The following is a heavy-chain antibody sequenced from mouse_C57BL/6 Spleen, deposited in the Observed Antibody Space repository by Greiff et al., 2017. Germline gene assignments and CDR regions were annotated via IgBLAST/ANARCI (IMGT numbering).Heavy chain of an antibody. J-gene: IGHJ2*01. CDR1: GYAFSSYW. CDR2: IYPGDGDT. D-gene: IGHD2-5*01. V-gene: IGHV1-80*01. Sequence: QVQLQQSGAELVKPGASVKISCKASGYAFSSYWMNWVKQRPGKGLEWIGQIYPGDGDTNYNGKFKGKATLTADKSSSTAYMQLSSLTSEDSAVYFCATSCYYSNYVDYWGQGTTLTVSA. CDR3: ATSCYYSNYVDY.